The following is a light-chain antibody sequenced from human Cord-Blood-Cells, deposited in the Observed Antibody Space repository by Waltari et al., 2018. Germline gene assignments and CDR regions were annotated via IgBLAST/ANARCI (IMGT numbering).Light chain of an antibody. V-gene: IGKV3-20*01. CDR2: GAS. CDR3: QQYGSSPPYT. Sequence: EIVLTQSPGTLSLSAGERVTLYCRASQSVSSSYLAWYQQKPGQAPRLLIYGASSRATGIPDRFSGSGSGTDFTLTISRLEPEDFAVYYCQQYGSSPPYTFGQGTKLEIK. J-gene: IGKJ2*01. CDR1: QSVSSSY.